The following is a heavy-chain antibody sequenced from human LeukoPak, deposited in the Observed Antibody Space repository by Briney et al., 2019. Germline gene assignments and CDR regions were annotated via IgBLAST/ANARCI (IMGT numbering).Heavy chain of an antibody. Sequence: GESLKISCKGSGNSFTNYWIAWVRQMPGKGLEWLGIIYPGDSDTRYRPSFQGQVTISVDKSISTAYLQWSSLKASDTAMYYCARLGSGSYYYFDYWGQGTLVIVSS. CDR3: ARLGSGSYYYFDY. CDR2: IYPGDSDT. D-gene: IGHD1-26*01. V-gene: IGHV5-51*01. CDR1: GNSFTNYW. J-gene: IGHJ4*02.